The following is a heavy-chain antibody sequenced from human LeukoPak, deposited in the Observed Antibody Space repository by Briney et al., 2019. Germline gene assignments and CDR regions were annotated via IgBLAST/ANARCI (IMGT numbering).Heavy chain of an antibody. CDR1: GFTFSSFE. CDR2: MSNSGRTI. CDR3: ARDVGSGWFDY. Sequence: GGSLRLSCAASGFTFSSFEMNWVRQAPGKGLEWVSYMSNSGRTIYYTDSVKGRFTISRDNAKNSLYLQMNSLRAEDTAVYYCARDVGSGWFDYWGQGTLVTVSS. D-gene: IGHD6-19*01. V-gene: IGHV3-48*03. J-gene: IGHJ4*02.